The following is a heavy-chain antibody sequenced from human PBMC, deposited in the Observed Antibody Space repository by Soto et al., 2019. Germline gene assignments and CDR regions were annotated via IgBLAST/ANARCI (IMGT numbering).Heavy chain of an antibody. CDR3: ARSIAVVTALDY. V-gene: IGHV1-3*05. J-gene: IGHJ4*02. CDR1: GYTFTSYA. D-gene: IGHD2-21*02. Sequence: QVQLVQSGAEEKKPGASVKVSCKASGYTFTSYAMHWVRQAPGQRLEWMGWINAGNGNTKYSQKFQGRVTITRDTSASTAYIELSSLRSEDTAVCYCARSIAVVTALDYWGQGTLVTVSS. CDR2: INAGNGNT.